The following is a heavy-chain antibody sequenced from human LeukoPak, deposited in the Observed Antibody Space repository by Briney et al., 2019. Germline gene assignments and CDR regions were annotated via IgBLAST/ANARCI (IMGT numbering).Heavy chain of an antibody. Sequence: SSETLSLTCTVSGGSISSYYWSWIRQPAGKGLEWIWRIYGSGSTNYNPSLKSRVTMSVDTSKNQFSLKLSSVTAADTAVYYCARGVGGYTYGSMLPFDYWGQGTLVTVSS. J-gene: IGHJ4*02. CDR3: ARGVGGYTYGSMLPFDY. CDR1: GGSISSYY. V-gene: IGHV4-4*07. CDR2: IYGSGST. D-gene: IGHD5-18*01.